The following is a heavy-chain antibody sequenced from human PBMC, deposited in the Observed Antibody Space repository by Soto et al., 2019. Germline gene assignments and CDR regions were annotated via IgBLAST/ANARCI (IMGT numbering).Heavy chain of an antibody. V-gene: IGHV1-3*01. J-gene: IGHJ4*02. Sequence: ASVKVSCKASGYTFTSYAMHWVRQAPGQRLEWMGWINAGNGNTKYSQKFQGRVTVTRDTSASTAYMELSSLRSEDTAVYYCARGLAPYYFDYWGQGTLVTVSS. CDR1: GYTFTSYA. CDR3: ARGLAPYYFDY. D-gene: IGHD6-19*01. CDR2: INAGNGNT.